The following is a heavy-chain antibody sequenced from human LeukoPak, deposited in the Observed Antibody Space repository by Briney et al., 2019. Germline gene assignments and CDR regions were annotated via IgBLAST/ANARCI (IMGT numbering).Heavy chain of an antibody. CDR1: GESFSGYY. CDR3: ARTDIVVIPTANDAFDI. V-gene: IGHV4-34*01. D-gene: IGHD2-2*01. CDR2: INHSGST. J-gene: IGHJ3*02. Sequence: SETLSLTCAVYGESFSGYYWSWIRQSPERGLEWIGEINHSGSTNYNPSLKSRVSISVDTSKNQFSLKLNSVTAADTAVYYCARTDIVVIPTANDAFDIWGQGTMVTVSS.